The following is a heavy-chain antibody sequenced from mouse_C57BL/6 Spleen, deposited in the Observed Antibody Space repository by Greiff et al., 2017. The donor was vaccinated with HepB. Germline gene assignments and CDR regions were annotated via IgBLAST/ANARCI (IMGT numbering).Heavy chain of an antibody. Sequence: EVQLQQSGPELVKPGASVKMSCKASGYTFTDYNMHWVKQSHGKSLEWIGYINPNNGGTSYNQKFKGKATLTVNKSSSTAYMELRSLTSEDSAVYYCARGGRWDDYLDYWGQGTTLTVSS. D-gene: IGHD4-1*01. J-gene: IGHJ2*01. CDR3: ARGGRWDDYLDY. V-gene: IGHV1-22*01. CDR2: INPNNGGT. CDR1: GYTFTDYN.